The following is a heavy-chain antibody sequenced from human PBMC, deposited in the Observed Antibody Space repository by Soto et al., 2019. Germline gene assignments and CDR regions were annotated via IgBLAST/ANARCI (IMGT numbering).Heavy chain of an antibody. Sequence: EVQLVESGGGLVQPGGSLRLSCAASGFTFSSYDMNWVRQAPGKGLEWVSYISSSGSTIYYADSVKGRFTISRDNAKNSLYLQMNSLRAEDTAVYYCARSGRRYCSSTSCYTGYPSWFGPWGQGTLVTVSS. CDR2: ISSSGSTI. CDR1: GFTFSSYD. V-gene: IGHV3-48*03. J-gene: IGHJ5*02. D-gene: IGHD2-2*02. CDR3: ARSGRRYCSSTSCYTGYPSWFGP.